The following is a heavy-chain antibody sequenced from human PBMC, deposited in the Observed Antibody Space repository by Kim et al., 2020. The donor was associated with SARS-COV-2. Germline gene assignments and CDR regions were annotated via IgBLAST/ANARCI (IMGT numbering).Heavy chain of an antibody. CDR2: IRGSADNT. CDR1: GFTFSIYA. V-gene: IGHV3-23*01. D-gene: IGHD6-13*01. Sequence: GGSLRLSCAGSGFTFSIYAMNWVRQAPGKGLEWVSGIRGSADNTDYADSVKGRFTISRDNSKNTLFLQMNSLKVEDTALYFCAKRGAADRTGYFDSWGQG. CDR3: AKRGAADRTGYFDS. J-gene: IGHJ4*02.